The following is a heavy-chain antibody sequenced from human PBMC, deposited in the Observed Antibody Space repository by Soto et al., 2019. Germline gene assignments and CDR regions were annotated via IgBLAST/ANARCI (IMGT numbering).Heavy chain of an antibody. D-gene: IGHD1-1*01. J-gene: IGHJ6*02. CDR3: ARGGSTHDYYGLDV. Sequence: SETLSLTCTVSGGSISGFFWTWVRQPPGMPLEGLGHVSASGSTAYNPSLRSRLSLSLDVSKNRFSLELTSVTAAHTATYFCARGGSTHDYYGLDVWGQGTTVTVSS. CDR2: VSASGST. CDR1: GGSISGFF. V-gene: IGHV4-4*07.